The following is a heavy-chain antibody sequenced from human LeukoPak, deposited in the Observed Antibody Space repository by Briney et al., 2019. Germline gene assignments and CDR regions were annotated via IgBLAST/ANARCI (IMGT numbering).Heavy chain of an antibody. CDR1: GGSIISSDYH. V-gene: IGHV4-39*01. Sequence: PSETLSFTCTVSGGSIISSDYHWGWVRQPPGKGLEWIGTISYSGNTDYNPSLRSRVTISVDTSNNQFSLRLGSVTAADTAIYHCARHCCSAPSKRVFDIWGQGTMVTVSS. D-gene: IGHD2-15*01. J-gene: IGHJ3*02. CDR2: ISYSGNT. CDR3: ARHCCSAPSKRVFDI.